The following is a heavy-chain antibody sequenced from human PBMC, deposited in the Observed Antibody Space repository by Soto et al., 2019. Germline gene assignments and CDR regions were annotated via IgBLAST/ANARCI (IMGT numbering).Heavy chain of an antibody. Sequence: QVQLQQWGAGLLKPSETLSLTCAVYGGSFSGYYWSWIRQPPGKGLEWIGEINHSGSTNYNPSLKSRVTISVDTSKNQFSLKLSSVTAADTAVYYCARGLFGRKYSYGHYYYYYGMDVWGQGTTVTVSS. V-gene: IGHV4-34*01. J-gene: IGHJ6*02. CDR3: ARGLFGRKYSYGHYYYYYGMDV. D-gene: IGHD5-18*01. CDR2: INHSGST. CDR1: GGSFSGYY.